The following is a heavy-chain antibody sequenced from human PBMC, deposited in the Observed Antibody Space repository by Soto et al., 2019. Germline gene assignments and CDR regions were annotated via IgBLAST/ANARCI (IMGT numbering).Heavy chain of an antibody. J-gene: IGHJ3*02. CDR3: AKSCGGDCYSGGGDAFDI. CDR1: GFTFSSYA. V-gene: IGHV3-23*01. D-gene: IGHD2-21*01. Sequence: EVQLLESGGGLVQPGGSLRLSCAASGFTFSSYAMSWVRQAPGKGLEWVSAISGSGGSTYYADSVKGRFTISRDNSKNTLDLQMNSLRAEDTAVYYCAKSCGGDCYSGGGDAFDIWGQGTMVTVSS. CDR2: ISGSGGST.